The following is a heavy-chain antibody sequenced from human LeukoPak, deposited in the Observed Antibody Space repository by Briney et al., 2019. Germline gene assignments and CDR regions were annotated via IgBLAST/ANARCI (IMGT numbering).Heavy chain of an antibody. Sequence: PSETLSLTCTVSGGSISSSSNYWGWIRQPPGKGLEWIGSIYYSGSTYYNPSLKSRVTISVDTSKNQFSLKLSSVTAADTAVYYCARERNYYGSGSNAFDIWGQGTMVTVSS. CDR3: ARERNYYGSGSNAFDI. CDR1: GGSISSSSNY. D-gene: IGHD3-10*01. CDR2: IYYSGST. V-gene: IGHV4-39*07. J-gene: IGHJ3*02.